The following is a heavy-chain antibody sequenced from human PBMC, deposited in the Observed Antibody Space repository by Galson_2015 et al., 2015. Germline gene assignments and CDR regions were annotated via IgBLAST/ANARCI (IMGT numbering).Heavy chain of an antibody. V-gene: IGHV1-24*01. CDR3: ATLDYGGNSVDY. J-gene: IGHJ4*02. CDR2: FDPGDGET. D-gene: IGHD4-23*01. Sequence: SVKVSCKVSGYTLTELSMHWVRQAPGKGLEWMGGFDPGDGETIYAQKFQGRVTMTEDTSTDTAYMELSSLRSEDTAVYYCATLDYGGNSVDYWGQGTLVTVSS. CDR1: GYTLTELS.